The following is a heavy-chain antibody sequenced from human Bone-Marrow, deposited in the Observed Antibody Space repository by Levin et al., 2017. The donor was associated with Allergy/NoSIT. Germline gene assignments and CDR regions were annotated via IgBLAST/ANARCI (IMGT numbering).Heavy chain of an antibody. CDR2: IHRHGEST. Sequence: SGGSLRLSCAASGFTFSSYSMSWVRQAPGKGLEWVSAIHRHGESTYLADSVKGRFTISRDNSNNTLYLQMNSLRVEDTAVYYCASYYDFWSTPYDMDVWGQGTTVIVSS. CDR3: ASYYDFWSTPYDMDV. D-gene: IGHD3-3*01. CDR1: GFTFSSYS. J-gene: IGHJ6*02. V-gene: IGHV3-23*01.